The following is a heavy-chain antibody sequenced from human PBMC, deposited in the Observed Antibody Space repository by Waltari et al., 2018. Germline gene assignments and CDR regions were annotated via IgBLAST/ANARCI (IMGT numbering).Heavy chain of an antibody. CDR1: GFTVRNFF. CDR2: INSGGDT. J-gene: IGHJ2*01. Sequence: EVQLVESGGGLIQPGGSLSLSCAGSGFTVRNFFLRWGRQAPGKGLEWVSVINSGGDTHYADSVKGRFTISRDNSKNTIYLQLNTLRAEDTALYYCARDVAGYYYFDLWGRGTLVTV. V-gene: IGHV3-53*01. CDR3: ARDVAGYYYFDL.